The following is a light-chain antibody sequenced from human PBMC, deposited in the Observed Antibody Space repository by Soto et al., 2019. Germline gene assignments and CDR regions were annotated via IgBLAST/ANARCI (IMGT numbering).Light chain of an antibody. V-gene: IGKV1-39*01. CDR1: QSISSY. J-gene: IGKJ3*01. CDR3: QESYSTPLT. CDR2: AAS. Sequence: DIQMTQSPSSLSASVGDRVTITCRASQSISSYLNWYQQKPGKAPKLLIYAASSLQSRVPSRFSGSRSGTDFTLTISSLQPDDFATYDCQESYSTPLTFGPGTKVDVE.